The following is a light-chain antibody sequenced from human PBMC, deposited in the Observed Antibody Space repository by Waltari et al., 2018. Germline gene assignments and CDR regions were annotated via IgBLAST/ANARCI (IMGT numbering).Light chain of an antibody. CDR1: RDVGKY. V-gene: IGKV1-27*01. CDR2: GAS. Sequence: QMTQSPPSLSASLGDRVTITCRASRDVGKYLAWYYQKPGKIPDLLVYGASTLQSGVPSRFSGSGSGADFTLTIIGLQPEDVGTYYCQNYDGAPLTFGPGTKVHFK. J-gene: IGKJ3*01. CDR3: QNYDGAPLT.